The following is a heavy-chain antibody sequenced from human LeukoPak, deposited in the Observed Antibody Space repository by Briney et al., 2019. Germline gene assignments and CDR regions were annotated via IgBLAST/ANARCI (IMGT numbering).Heavy chain of an antibody. D-gene: IGHD2-2*01. V-gene: IGHV4-39*07. CDR1: GGSISSSHYY. J-gene: IGHJ1*01. Sequence: SETLSLTCTVSGGSISSSHYYWDWIRQPPGKGLEWIGSIYYSGSTYYNPSLKSRVTISVDTSKNQFSLKLSSVTAADTAVYYCASKVYCSSTSCYGEHWGQGTLVTVSS. CDR2: IYYSGST. CDR3: ASKVYCSSTSCYGEH.